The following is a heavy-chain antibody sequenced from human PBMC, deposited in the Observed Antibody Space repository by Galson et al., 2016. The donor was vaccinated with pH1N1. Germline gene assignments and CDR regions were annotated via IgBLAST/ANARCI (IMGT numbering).Heavy chain of an antibody. CDR1: GFSLRTSGVG. CDR3: AHSLYGDYVGWFDP. D-gene: IGHD4-17*01. J-gene: IGHJ5*02. CDR2: IYWNDDK. V-gene: IGHV2-5*01. Sequence: PALVKPPQTLTLTCTFSGFSLRTSGVGVGWIRQPPGKALEWLALIYWNDDKRYSPSLKSRLTITKDTSKNQVVLTMTNMDPVDTATYYCAHSLYGDYVGWFDPWGPGTLVTVSS.